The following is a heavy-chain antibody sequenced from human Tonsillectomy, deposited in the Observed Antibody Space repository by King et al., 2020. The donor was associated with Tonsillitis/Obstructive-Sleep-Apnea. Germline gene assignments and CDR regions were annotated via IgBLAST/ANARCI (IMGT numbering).Heavy chain of an antibody. CDR2: IYSVGST. CDR1: GFTVSSNY. CDR3: ARGGNEAIDY. V-gene: IGHV3-66*01. J-gene: IGHJ4*02. Sequence: DVQLVESGGGLVQPGGSLRLSCAASGFTVSSNYMSWVRQAPGKGLEWVSVIYSVGSTFYADSVKGRFTISRDSSKNTPYLQMNSLRTEDTAVYYCARGGNEAIDYWGQGTLVTVSS. D-gene: IGHD3-16*01.